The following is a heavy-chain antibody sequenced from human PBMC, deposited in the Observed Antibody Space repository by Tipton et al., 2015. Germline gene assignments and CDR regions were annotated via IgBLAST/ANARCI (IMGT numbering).Heavy chain of an antibody. CDR2: IYHSGST. Sequence: TLSLTCAVSGGSISSSNWWSWVRQPPGKGLEWIGEIYHSGSTNYNPSLKSRVTISVDTSKNQFSLKLSSVTAADTAVYYCARHLYYYYYGMDVWGQGTTVTVSS. V-gene: IGHV4-4*02. CDR1: GGSISSSNW. CDR3: ARHLYYYYYGMDV. J-gene: IGHJ6*02.